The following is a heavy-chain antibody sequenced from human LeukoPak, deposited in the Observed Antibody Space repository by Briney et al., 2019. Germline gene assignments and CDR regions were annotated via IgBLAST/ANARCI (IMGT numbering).Heavy chain of an antibody. CDR1: GFTLSNSA. D-gene: IGHD1-26*01. J-gene: IGHJ4*02. CDR2: ISGSGSSDT. Sequence: GGSLRLSCAASGFTLSNSAMNWVRQAPGKGQEWVSVISGSGSSDTYYADSVRGRFTIPRDSSKNTLYLQMNSLRAEDTAIYYCAKGPTRGYWGQGTLVTVSS. V-gene: IGHV3-23*01. CDR3: AKGPTRGY.